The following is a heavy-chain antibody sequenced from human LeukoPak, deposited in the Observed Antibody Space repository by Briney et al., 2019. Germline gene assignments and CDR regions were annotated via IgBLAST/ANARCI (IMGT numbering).Heavy chain of an antibody. J-gene: IGHJ4*02. CDR3: AKDMGWNWNDERGFDY. D-gene: IGHD1-1*01. V-gene: IGHV3-30*18. Sequence: GRSLRLSCAASGFTFSSYGMHWVRQAPGKGLEWVAVISYDGSNKYYADSVKGRFTISRDNAKNSLYLQMNSLRAEDTALYYCAKDMGWNWNDERGFDYWGQGTLVTVSS. CDR1: GFTFSSYG. CDR2: ISYDGSNK.